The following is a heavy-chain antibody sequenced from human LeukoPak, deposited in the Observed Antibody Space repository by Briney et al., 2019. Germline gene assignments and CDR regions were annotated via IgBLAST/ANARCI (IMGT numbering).Heavy chain of an antibody. Sequence: ASVKVSCKASGGTFSSYAISRVRQAPGQGLEWMGGIIPIFGTANYAQKFQGRVTITADKSTSTAYMELSSLRSEDTAVYYCARSGELELRDEYYYYYYMDVWGKGTTVTVSS. V-gene: IGHV1-69*06. CDR3: ARSGELELRDEYYYYYYMDV. CDR1: GGTFSSYA. J-gene: IGHJ6*03. CDR2: IIPIFGTA. D-gene: IGHD1-7*01.